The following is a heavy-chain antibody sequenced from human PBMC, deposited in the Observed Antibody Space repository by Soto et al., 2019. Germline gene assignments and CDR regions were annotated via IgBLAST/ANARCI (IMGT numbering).Heavy chain of an antibody. J-gene: IGHJ4*02. CDR2: ITSSSSSI. D-gene: IGHD1-1*01. CDR3: ARDYNYGIDY. CDR1: GFTFSSYS. V-gene: IGHV3-48*01. Sequence: GGSLRLSCAASGFTFSSYSMNWVRQAPGKGLEWISYITSSSSSISYADSVKGRFTISRDNAKNSLYLQMNSLRAEDTAIYYCARDYNYGIDYWGQGTLVTVSS.